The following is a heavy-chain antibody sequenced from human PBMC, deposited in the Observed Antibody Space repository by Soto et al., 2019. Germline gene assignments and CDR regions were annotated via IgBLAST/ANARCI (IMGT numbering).Heavy chain of an antibody. CDR1: GYSFTSYW. Sequence: PGDSLKISCKGSGYSFTSYWISWVRQMPGKGLEWLGRIDPSDSYTNYSPSFQGHVTISADKSISTAYLQWSSLKASDTAMYYCARSDLYSGYAPKGGESWGQGTLVTVSS. D-gene: IGHD5-12*01. CDR3: ARSDLYSGYAPKGGES. V-gene: IGHV5-10-1*01. CDR2: IDPSDSYT. J-gene: IGHJ4*02.